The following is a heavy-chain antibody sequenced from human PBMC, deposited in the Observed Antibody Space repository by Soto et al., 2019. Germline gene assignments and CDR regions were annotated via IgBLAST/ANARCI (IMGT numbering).Heavy chain of an antibody. Sequence: SETLSLTCTVSGGSISSSSYYWGWIRQPPGKGLEWIGSIYYSGSTYYNPSLKSRVTISVDTSKNQFSLKLSSVTAADSAVYYCARRRVNNWFDPWGQGTLVTVSS. V-gene: IGHV4-39*01. CDR1: GGSISSSSYY. CDR2: IYYSGST. J-gene: IGHJ5*02. CDR3: ARRRVNNWFDP.